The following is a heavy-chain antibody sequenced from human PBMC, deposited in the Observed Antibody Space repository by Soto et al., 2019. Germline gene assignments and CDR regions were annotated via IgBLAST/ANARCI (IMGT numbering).Heavy chain of an antibody. CDR3: AKRRGAGGHFDY. Sequence: DVQLLESGGGLVQPEGSLRLSCAASGFTFSSYAMGWVRQGPGKGLKWVAVVSIGGSTHYADSVRGRFTISRDNSKNTLSLQMNSLTADDAAVYFCAKRRGAGGHFDYWGQGALVTVSS. CDR2: VSIGGST. J-gene: IGHJ4*02. CDR1: GFTFSSYA. D-gene: IGHD2-15*01. V-gene: IGHV3-23*01.